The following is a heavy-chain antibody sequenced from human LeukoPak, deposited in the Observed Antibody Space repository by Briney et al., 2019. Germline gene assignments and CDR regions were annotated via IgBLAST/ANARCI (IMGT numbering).Heavy chain of an antibody. Sequence: GSLRLSCTASGFTFGDYAMSWVRQPPGKGLEWIGEINHSGSTNYNPSLKSRVTISVDTSKNQFSLKLSSVTAADTAVYYCARRRRQVAGPTFDYWGQGTLVTVSS. CDR2: INHSGST. J-gene: IGHJ4*02. CDR3: ARRRRQVAGPTFDY. D-gene: IGHD2-15*01. CDR1: GFTFGDYA. V-gene: IGHV4-34*01.